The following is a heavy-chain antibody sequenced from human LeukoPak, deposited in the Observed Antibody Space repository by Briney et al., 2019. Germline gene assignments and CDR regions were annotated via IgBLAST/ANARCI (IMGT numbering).Heavy chain of an antibody. D-gene: IGHD3-22*01. CDR2: IYYSGST. J-gene: IGHJ4*02. V-gene: IGHV4-39*07. CDR1: GGSISSRNYY. CDR3: ARTRYYYDSSGAYKAPYYFDY. Sequence: PSETLSLTCTVSGGSISSRNYYWGWIRQPPGKGLEWIGSIYYSGSTYYNPSLKSRVTISVDTSKNQFSLKLSSVTAADTAVYYCARTRYYYDSSGAYKAPYYFDYWGQGTLVTVSS.